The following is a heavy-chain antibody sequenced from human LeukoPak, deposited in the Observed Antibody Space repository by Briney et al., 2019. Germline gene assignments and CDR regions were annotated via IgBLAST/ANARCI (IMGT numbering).Heavy chain of an antibody. CDR2: IYYSGSS. CDR3: ARGSDSSPLS. V-gene: IGHV4-39*07. CDR1: GGSISSSSYY. J-gene: IGHJ4*02. D-gene: IGHD6-13*01. Sequence: SETLSLTCTVSGGSISSSSYYWGWIRQPPGKGLEWIGSIYYSGSSYYNPSLKSRVTISKDTSKNQFSLKLSSVTAADTAVYYCARGSDSSPLSWGQGTLVTVSS.